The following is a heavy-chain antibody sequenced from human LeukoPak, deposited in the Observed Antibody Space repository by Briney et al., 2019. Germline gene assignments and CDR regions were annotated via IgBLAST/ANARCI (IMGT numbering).Heavy chain of an antibody. D-gene: IGHD3-3*01. J-gene: IGHJ4*02. Sequence: SVKVSCKASGDTFSSYAISWVRQAPGQGLEWMGGIIPIFGTANYAQKFQGRVTITTDESTSTACMELSSLRSEDTAVYYCARDQGVRFLEWLSWFDCWGQGTLVTVSS. CDR3: ARDQGVRFLEWLSWFDC. CDR2: IIPIFGTA. V-gene: IGHV1-69*05. CDR1: GDTFSSYA.